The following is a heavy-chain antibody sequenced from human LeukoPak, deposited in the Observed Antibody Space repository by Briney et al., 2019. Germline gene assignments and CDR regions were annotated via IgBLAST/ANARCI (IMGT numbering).Heavy chain of an antibody. V-gene: IGHV1-2*02. CDR1: ESTFTDYY. CDR3: AFSTIWLYYMDV. D-gene: IGHD6-13*01. Sequence: ASVQVSCKASESTFTDYYIHWVRQAPGQGLEWMGWINPYGGDTNSAQRFQGRVTLTRDTSISTAYMELTGLTSDDTAVYYCAFSTIWLYYMDVWGTGTTITVSS. J-gene: IGHJ6*03. CDR2: INPYGGDT.